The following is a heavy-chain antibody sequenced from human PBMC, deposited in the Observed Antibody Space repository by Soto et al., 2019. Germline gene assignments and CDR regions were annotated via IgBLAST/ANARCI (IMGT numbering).Heavy chain of an antibody. CDR1: GFTFSSYA. CDR3: AKVPSYDFWSGYTRFDY. D-gene: IGHD3-3*01. CDR2: ISGSGGST. Sequence: GGSLRLSCAASGFTFSSYAMSWVRQAPGKGLEWVSAISGSGGSTYYADSVKGRFTISRDNSKNTLYLQMNSLRAEDTAVYYCAKVPSYDFWSGYTRFDYWGQGTLVTVSS. V-gene: IGHV3-23*01. J-gene: IGHJ4*02.